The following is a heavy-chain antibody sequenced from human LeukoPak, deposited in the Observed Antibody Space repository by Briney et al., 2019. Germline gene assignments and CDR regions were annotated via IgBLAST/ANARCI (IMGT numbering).Heavy chain of an antibody. CDR2: INPNSGGT. CDR1: GYAFTGYY. CDR3: ASGGRHSSSWYPVNY. J-gene: IGHJ4*02. D-gene: IGHD6-13*01. V-gene: IGHV1-2*02. Sequence: ASVKVSRKASGYAFTGYYMHWVRQPPGQGLEWMGWINPNSGGTNYAQKFQGRVTMTSDTSISTAYMELSRLRSDDTAVYYCASGGRHSSSWYPVNYWGQGTLVTVSS.